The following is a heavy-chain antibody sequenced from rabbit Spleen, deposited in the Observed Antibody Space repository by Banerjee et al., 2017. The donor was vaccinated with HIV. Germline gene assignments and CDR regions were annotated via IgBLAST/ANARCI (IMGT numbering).Heavy chain of an antibody. J-gene: IGHJ4*01. CDR1: GFDFSNYG. CDR3: VRDLGYDDYSEKGSFTL. Sequence: QEQLVESGGGLVQPGGSLKLSCKASGFDFSNYGMSWVRQAPGKGLEWIGYIDPIFGRTYYASWVNGRFTISSHNAQNTLYLQLNSLTAADTATYFCVRDLGYDDYSEKGSFTLWGPGTLVTVS. V-gene: IGHV1S47*01. D-gene: IGHD2-1*01. CDR2: IDPIFGRT.